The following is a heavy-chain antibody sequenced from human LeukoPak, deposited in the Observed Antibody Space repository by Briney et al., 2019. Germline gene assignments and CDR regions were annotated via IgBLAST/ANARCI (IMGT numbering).Heavy chain of an antibody. V-gene: IGHV3-9*01. J-gene: IGHJ4*02. D-gene: IGHD2-2*01. CDR3: AKALSDCLPYSCSKGYFDH. CDR1: GFNFDDNA. Sequence: SGGSLRLSCAASGFNFDDNAMHWVRHAPGKGPEWVSSIGLDSGSIAYADSVKGRFTISRDNAKNSLYLQMNSLRVEDTAFYYCAKALSDCLPYSCSKGYFDHWGQGALVTLSS. CDR2: IGLDSGSI.